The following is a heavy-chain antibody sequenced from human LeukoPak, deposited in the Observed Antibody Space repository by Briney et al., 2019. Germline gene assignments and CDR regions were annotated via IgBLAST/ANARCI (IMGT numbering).Heavy chain of an antibody. D-gene: IGHD3-22*01. CDR2: VHYSGCT. J-gene: IGHJ4*02. V-gene: IGHV4-39*07. CDR3: ASRGSYYDSSGYFLDY. Sequence: SETLSLTCIVSGGSISSITSLTYYWNWIRQSPGTGLEWIGSVHYSGCTYYNPSLKSRVTISADTSKNQFSLKLSSVTAADTAVYYCASRGSYYDSSGYFLDYWGQGTLVTVSS. CDR1: GGSISSITSLTYY.